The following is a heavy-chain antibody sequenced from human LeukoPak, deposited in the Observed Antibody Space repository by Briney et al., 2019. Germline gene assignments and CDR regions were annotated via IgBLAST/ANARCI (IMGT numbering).Heavy chain of an antibody. Sequence: PGGSLRLSCAASGFTFNRYSMNWVRQAPGKGLEWVSSISSSSSYIYYADSVKGRFTISRDNAKNSLSLQMNSLRAEDTAVYYCARGPSGYHNTGGQGTLVTVSS. V-gene: IGHV3-21*01. CDR1: GFTFNRYS. CDR2: ISSSSSYI. D-gene: IGHD5-12*01. CDR3: ARGPSGYHNT. J-gene: IGHJ4*02.